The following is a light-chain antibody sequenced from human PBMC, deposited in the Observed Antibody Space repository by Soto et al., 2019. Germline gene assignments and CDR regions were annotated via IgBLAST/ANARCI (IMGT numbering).Light chain of an antibody. J-gene: IGKJ3*01. CDR2: LGS. V-gene: IGKV2-28*01. CDR3: MQVLHTPFS. CDR1: QSLLHSDGYTY. Sequence: DIVMTQSPPSLSVTPGEPASISCRSSQSLLHSDGYTYVDWYVQRPGQSPQLLTYLGSNRASGVPDRLSGSGSGTDFTLKISKVESEDVGIYYCMQVLHTPFSFGPGTKVDIK.